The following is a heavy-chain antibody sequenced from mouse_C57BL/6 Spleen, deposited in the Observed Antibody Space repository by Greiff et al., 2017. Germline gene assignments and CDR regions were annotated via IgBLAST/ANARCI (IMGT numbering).Heavy chain of an antibody. D-gene: IGHD1-1*01. V-gene: IGHV1-7*01. CDR2: ITPSSGYT. CDR1: GYTFTSYW. J-gene: IGHJ3*01. Sequence: QVQLKQSGAELAKPGASVKLSCKASGYTFTSYWMHWVKQRPGQGLEWIGYITPSSGYTKYNQKFKDKATLTADKSSSTAYMQLSSLTYEDSAVYYCARDYYGSSWFAYWGQGTLVTVSA. CDR3: ARDYYGSSWFAY.